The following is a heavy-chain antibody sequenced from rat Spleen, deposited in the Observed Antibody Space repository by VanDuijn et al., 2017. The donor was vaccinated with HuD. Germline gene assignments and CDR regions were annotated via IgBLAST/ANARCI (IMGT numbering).Heavy chain of an antibody. V-gene: IGHV2-45*01. CDR1: GFSLTSYS. CDR3: ARAPGNGYVMDA. D-gene: IGHD5-1*01. J-gene: IGHJ4*01. CDR2: MWRSGST. Sequence: QVQLKESGPGLVQPSETLSLTCTVSGFSLTSYSVSWVRQPPGKGLEWMGVMWRSGSTEYNSALKSRLSISRDTSTNHIFLKMNSLQSEDTATYHCARAPGNGYVMDAWGQGASVTVSS.